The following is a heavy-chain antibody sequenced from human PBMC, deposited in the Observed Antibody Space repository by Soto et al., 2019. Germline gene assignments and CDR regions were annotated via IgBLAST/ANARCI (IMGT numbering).Heavy chain of an antibody. CDR2: ISFDGNDE. CDR3: ARLLRGSILKNTTPLGY. J-gene: IGHJ4*02. Sequence: QVQLVESGGGVGQPWRSLRVSCAVSGFTFSSYGMHWVRQAPGKGLEWVAAISFDGNDEYYADSVKGRFAISRDNSKNTLYLQMNSLRIEVTAVYYCARLLRGSILKNTTPLGYWGQGTLVTVSS. V-gene: IGHV3-30*03. CDR1: GFTFSSYG. D-gene: IGHD3-16*01.